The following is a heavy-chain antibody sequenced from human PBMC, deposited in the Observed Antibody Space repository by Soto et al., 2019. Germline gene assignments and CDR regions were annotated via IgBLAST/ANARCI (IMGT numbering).Heavy chain of an antibody. CDR2: INHSGST. CDR1: GGSFSGYY. V-gene: IGHV4-34*01. CDR3: ARVGLSVTRKAGMDV. J-gene: IGHJ6*02. Sequence: PSETLSLTCAVYGGSFSGYYWSWIRQPPGKGLEWIGEINHSGSTNYNPSLKSRVTISVDTSKNQFSLKLSSVTAADTAVYYCARVGLSVTRKAGMDVWGQGTTVT. D-gene: IGHD4-4*01.